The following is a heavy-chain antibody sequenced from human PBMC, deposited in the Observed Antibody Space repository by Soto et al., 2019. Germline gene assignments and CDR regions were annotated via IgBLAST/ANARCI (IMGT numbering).Heavy chain of an antibody. CDR2: IKSKIDGGTT. D-gene: IGHD2-8*01. Sequence: GGSLSLSCVVSGLTFTRAWINWVRQAPGKGLEWVGRIKSKIDGGTTDFAAPVKGRFAISRDDSRDIVYLQMGKLKIEDTAVYFCTTDSGFTKTLVRFDFLGLGTLVTVSS. J-gene: IGHJ4*01. V-gene: IGHV3-15*07. CDR1: GLTFTRAW. CDR3: TTDSGFTKTLVRFDF.